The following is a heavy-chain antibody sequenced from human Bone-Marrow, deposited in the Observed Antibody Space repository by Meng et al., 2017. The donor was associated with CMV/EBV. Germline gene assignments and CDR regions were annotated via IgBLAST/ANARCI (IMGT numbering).Heavy chain of an antibody. Sequence: GGSLRLSCMASGFTFADYALHWVRQPPGKGLEWVSGISWNGGSIDYVDSVRGRFTISRDNDRNSVYLLMDSLRVEDTAKYYCVKGTGYDILTGYLDYWGRGALVTVSS. V-gene: IGHV3-9*01. CDR1: GFTFADYA. J-gene: IGHJ4*02. CDR2: ISWNGGSI. D-gene: IGHD3-9*01. CDR3: VKGTGYDILTGYLDY.